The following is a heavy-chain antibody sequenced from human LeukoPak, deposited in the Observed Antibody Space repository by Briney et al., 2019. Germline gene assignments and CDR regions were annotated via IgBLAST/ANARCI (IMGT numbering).Heavy chain of an antibody. CDR3: ARDRSRYLDAFDI. CDR2: ISYDGSNK. D-gene: IGHD1-14*01. J-gene: IGHJ3*02. V-gene: IGHV3-30-3*01. Sequence: GGSLRLSCAASGFTFSSYAMHWVRQAPGKGLEWVAVISYDGSNKYYADSVKGRFTISRDKSKNTLYLQMNSLRAEDTAVYYCARDRSRYLDAFDIWGQGTMVTVSS. CDR1: GFTFSSYA.